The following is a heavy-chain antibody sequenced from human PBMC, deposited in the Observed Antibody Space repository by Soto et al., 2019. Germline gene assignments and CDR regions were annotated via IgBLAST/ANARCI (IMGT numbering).Heavy chain of an antibody. V-gene: IGHV1-8*01. Sequence: QVQLVQSGAEVKKPGASVKVSCKASGYSFTSYDINWVRQAPGQGLEWMGWMNIKSGNTGSRQKFQGRCTMTTNTSISTAYMELSSLRSEDTAMYYCVREHGDYYYYDYWCHGTLVNVAS. D-gene: IGHD4-17*01. CDR1: GYSFTSYD. CDR3: VREHGDYYYYDY. J-gene: IGHJ4*01. CDR2: MNIKSGNT.